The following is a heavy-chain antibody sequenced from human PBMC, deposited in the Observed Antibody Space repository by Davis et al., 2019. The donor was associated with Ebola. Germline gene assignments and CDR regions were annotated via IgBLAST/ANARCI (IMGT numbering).Heavy chain of an antibody. D-gene: IGHD2-2*01. CDR3: ARAPEGLLWAHYYYYYMDV. J-gene: IGHJ6*03. V-gene: IGHV3-21*01. CDR2: ISSSSSYI. Sequence: PGGSLRLSCAASGFTFSSYSMNWVRQAPGKGLEWVSSISSSSSYIYYADSVKGRFTISRDNAKNSLYLQMNSLRAEDTAVYYCARAPEGLLWAHYYYYYMDVWGKGTTVTVSS. CDR1: GFTFSSYS.